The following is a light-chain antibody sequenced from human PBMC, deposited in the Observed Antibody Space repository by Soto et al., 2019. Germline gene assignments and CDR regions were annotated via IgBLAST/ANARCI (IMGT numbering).Light chain of an antibody. CDR2: EVS. CDR1: SSDVGGYNY. V-gene: IGLV2-14*01. Sequence: QSVLTQPASVSGSPGQSITISCTGTSSDVGGYNYVSWYQQHAGKAPKLMIYEVSNRPSGVSNRFSGSKSGNTASLTISGLQAEDEADYYCSSYTTSGTLVFGGGTQLTVL. CDR3: SSYTTSGTLV. J-gene: IGLJ2*01.